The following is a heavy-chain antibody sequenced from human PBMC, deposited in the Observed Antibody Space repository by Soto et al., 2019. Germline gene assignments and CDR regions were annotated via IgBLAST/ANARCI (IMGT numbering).Heavy chain of an antibody. CDR3: ARGFTDDFWSGYSNAGSWFDP. D-gene: IGHD3-3*01. CDR2: INHSGST. V-gene: IGHV4-34*01. J-gene: IGHJ5*02. CDR1: GGSFSGYY. Sequence: PSETLSLTCAVYGGSFSGYYWSWIRQPPGKGLEWIGEINHSGSTNYNPSLKSRVTISVDTSKNQFSLKLSSVTAADTAVYYCARGFTDDFWSGYSNAGSWFDPWGQGTLVTVSS.